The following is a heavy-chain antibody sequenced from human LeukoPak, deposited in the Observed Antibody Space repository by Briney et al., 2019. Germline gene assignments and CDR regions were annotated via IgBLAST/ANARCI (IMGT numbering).Heavy chain of an antibody. J-gene: IGHJ4*02. CDR3: ARESSGWSPEGFDY. CDR1: GYSISSGYY. Sequence: SETLSLTCTVSGYSISSGYYWGWIRQPPGKGLEWIGSIYHSGSTYYNPSLKSRVTISVDTSKNQFSLKLSSVTAADTAVYYCARESSGWSPEGFDYWGQGTLVTVSS. V-gene: IGHV4-38-2*02. D-gene: IGHD6-19*01. CDR2: IYHSGST.